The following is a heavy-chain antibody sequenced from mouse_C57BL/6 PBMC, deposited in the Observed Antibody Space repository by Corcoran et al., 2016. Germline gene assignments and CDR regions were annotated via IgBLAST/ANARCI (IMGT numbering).Heavy chain of an antibody. CDR3: ARSTMVTTRVFAY. D-gene: IGHD2-2*01. V-gene: IGHV9-3*01. J-gene: IGHJ3*01. CDR2: RNTDSGVP. CDR1: GYTFTTYG. Sequence: QIQLVQSGPELKKPGETVKISCKASGYTFTTYGMSWVKQAPGKGLKWMGWRNTDSGVPTYADDFKGRFAFSLETSASTAYLQINHLKNEDTATDFCARSTMVTTRVFAYGGQGTLVTVSA.